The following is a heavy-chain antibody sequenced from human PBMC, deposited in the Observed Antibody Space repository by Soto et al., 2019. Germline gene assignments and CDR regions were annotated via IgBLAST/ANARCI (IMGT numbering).Heavy chain of an antibody. Sequence: GGSLRLSCAASGFTFSSYGMHWVRQAPGKGLEWVAVISYDGSNKYYADSVKGRFTISRDNSKNTLYLQMNSLRAEDTAVYYCARDPWLGPKRDFDYWGQGTLVTVSS. V-gene: IGHV3-30*03. CDR2: ISYDGSNK. J-gene: IGHJ4*02. CDR3: ARDPWLGPKRDFDY. D-gene: IGHD6-19*01. CDR1: GFTFSSYG.